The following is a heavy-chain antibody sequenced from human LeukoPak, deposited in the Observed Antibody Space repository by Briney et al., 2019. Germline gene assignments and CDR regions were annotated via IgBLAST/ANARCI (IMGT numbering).Heavy chain of an antibody. Sequence: GGSLRLSCAASEFTFTSYAMSWVRQAPGKGLEWVSAISGSGSSTYYADSVKGRFTISRDNSKSTLFLQMNSLRAEDTAVYYCAKSREQLWNFDYWGQGTLVTVSS. CDR1: EFTFTSYA. D-gene: IGHD5-18*01. CDR3: AKSREQLWNFDY. CDR2: ISGSGSST. J-gene: IGHJ4*02. V-gene: IGHV3-23*01.